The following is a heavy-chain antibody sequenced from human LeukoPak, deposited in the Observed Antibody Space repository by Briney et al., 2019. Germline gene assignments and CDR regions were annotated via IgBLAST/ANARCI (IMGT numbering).Heavy chain of an antibody. V-gene: IGHV3-30-3*01. Sequence: GGSLRLSCAASGFTFRNYVIHWVRQAPGKGLEWVAVTPSDLNVKLYADSVKGRFTISRDNSRSTLYLQMNSLRPEDTAIYYCAREGYYGSGSPPSLYFDYWGRGTLVTVSS. CDR1: GFTFRNYV. CDR3: AREGYYGSGSPPSLYFDY. CDR2: TPSDLNVK. D-gene: IGHD3-10*01. J-gene: IGHJ4*02.